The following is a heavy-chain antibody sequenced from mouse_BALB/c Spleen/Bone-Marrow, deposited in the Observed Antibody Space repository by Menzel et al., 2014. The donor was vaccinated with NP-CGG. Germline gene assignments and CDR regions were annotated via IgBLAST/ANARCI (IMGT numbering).Heavy chain of an antibody. CDR1: GFTFSSYA. Sequence: EVQGVESGGGLVKPGGSLKLSCAASGFTFSSYAMSWVRQTPEKRLEWVASISSGGSTYYPDSVKGRVTISRDNARNILSLQMSSLRSEDTAMYYCARARFYYGKLVDYWGQGTSVTVSS. CDR2: ISSGGST. V-gene: IGHV5-6-5*01. D-gene: IGHD1-1*01. J-gene: IGHJ4*01. CDR3: ARARFYYGKLVDY.